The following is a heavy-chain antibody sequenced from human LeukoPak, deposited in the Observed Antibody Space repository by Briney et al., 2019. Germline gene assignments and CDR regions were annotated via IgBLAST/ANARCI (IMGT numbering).Heavy chain of an antibody. D-gene: IGHD6-19*01. CDR3: AKGSGWYV. CDR1: GLTFSSSS. Sequence: GGSLTLSCAASGLTFSSSSMRWARHAPGKGLEWVSVISGSGGSTDYADSVKGRFTISRDNSKNTLYLQMNSLRAEDTAVYYCAKGSGWYVWGQGTLVTVSS. J-gene: IGHJ4*02. V-gene: IGHV3-23*01. CDR2: ISGSGGST.